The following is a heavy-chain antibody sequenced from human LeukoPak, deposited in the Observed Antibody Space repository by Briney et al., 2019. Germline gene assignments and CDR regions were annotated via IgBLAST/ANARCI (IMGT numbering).Heavy chain of an antibody. J-gene: IGHJ4*02. CDR3: ATAPPANGDS. CDR1: GITFSTYA. CDR2: VSGSGGST. Sequence: PGGSLRLSCAASGITFSTYAMSWVRQAPGKGLEWVSAVSGSGGSTYYADSVKGRFTISRDNSKNTLYLQMNSLRVEDTAVYYCATAPPANGDSWGQGTLVTVSS. V-gene: IGHV3-23*01.